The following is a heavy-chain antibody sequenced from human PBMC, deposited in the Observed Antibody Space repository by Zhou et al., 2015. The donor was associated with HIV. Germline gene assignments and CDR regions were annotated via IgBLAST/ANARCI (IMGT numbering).Heavy chain of an antibody. J-gene: IGHJ5*02. Sequence: QVQLVQSGAEVKKPGSSVKVSCKASGGTFSSYAISWVRQAPGQGLEWMGGIIPIFGTANYAQKFQGRVTITADKSTSTAYMELSSLRSEDTAVYYCARDTPIATGAYRVNWFDPWGQGTLVTVSS. CDR1: GGTFSSYA. CDR2: IIPIFGTA. CDR3: ARDTPIATGAYRVNWFDP. V-gene: IGHV1-69*06. D-gene: IGHD1-14*01.